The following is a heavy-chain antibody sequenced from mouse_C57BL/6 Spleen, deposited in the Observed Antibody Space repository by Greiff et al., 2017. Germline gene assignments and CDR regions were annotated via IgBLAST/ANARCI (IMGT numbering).Heavy chain of an antibody. CDR1: GYTFTGYW. CDR3: ARRDYYGSSYVYAMGY. D-gene: IGHD1-1*01. Sequence: QVQLQQSGAELMKPGASVKLSCKATGYTFTGYWIEWVKQRPGHGLEWIGEILPGSGSTNYNEKFKGKATFTADTSSTTAYMQLSSLTTEDSAIYYCARRDYYGSSYVYAMGYWGQGTSVTVAS. V-gene: IGHV1-9*01. CDR2: ILPGSGST. J-gene: IGHJ4*01.